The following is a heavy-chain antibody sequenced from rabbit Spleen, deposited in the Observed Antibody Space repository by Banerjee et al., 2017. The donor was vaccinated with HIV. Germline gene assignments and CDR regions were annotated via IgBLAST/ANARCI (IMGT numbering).Heavy chain of an antibody. D-gene: IGHD1-1*01. CDR1: GIDFSGNAY. CDR3: ARDLTGVIGWNFKL. J-gene: IGHJ4*01. Sequence: LEESGGDLVKPGASLTLTCKASGIDFSGNAYMCWVRQAPGKGLEWISCIAGDSAAFTYSATWAKGRFTISRTSSTTVTLRMTSLTAADRATYFCARDLTGVIGWNFKLWGPGTLVTVS. V-gene: IGHV1S40*01. CDR2: IAGDSAAFT.